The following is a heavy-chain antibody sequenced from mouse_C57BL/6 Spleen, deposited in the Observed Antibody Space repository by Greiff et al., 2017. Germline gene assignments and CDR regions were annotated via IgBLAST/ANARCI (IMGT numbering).Heavy chain of an antibody. J-gene: IGHJ4*01. CDR3: ARDDYYGSSYAMDY. CDR2: IWSDGST. CDR1: GFSLTSYG. V-gene: IGHV2-6*03. Sequence: VKLMESGPGLVAPSQSLSITCTVSGFSLTSYGVHWVRQPPGKGLEWLVVIWSDGSTTYNSALKSRLSISKDNSKSQVFLKMNSLQTDDTAMYYCARDDYYGSSYAMDYWGQGTSVTVSS. D-gene: IGHD1-1*01.